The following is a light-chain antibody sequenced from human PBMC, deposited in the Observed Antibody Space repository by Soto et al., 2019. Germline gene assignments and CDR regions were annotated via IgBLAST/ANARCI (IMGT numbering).Light chain of an antibody. J-gene: IGKJ1*01. CDR1: QSVSSY. V-gene: IGKV3D-15*01. CDR3: QQYNNWPHT. Sequence: EIVLTQSPGTLSLSPVEIATLSFMASQSVSSYLAWYQQKPGQAPRLLIYGASSRATGIPDRFSGSGSGTDFTLTISSLQSEDFALYYCQQYNNWPHTFGQGTKVDI. CDR2: GAS.